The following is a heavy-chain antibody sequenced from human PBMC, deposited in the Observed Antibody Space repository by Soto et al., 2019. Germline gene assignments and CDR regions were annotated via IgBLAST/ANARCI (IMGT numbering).Heavy chain of an antibody. CDR1: GYSFSHYF. J-gene: IGHJ5*02. Sequence: SVKVSCKASGYSFSHYFMHWVRQVPGQGLEWMGWINSSNGGTKYSQKFQGRLTMTTDTSTSTAYMELSRLTSDDTAIYYCAREAYSASFGYVTNPNWFDPWGQGTLVTVSS. V-gene: IGHV1-2*02. D-gene: IGHD2-2*03. CDR3: AREAYSASFGYVTNPNWFDP. CDR2: INSSNGGT.